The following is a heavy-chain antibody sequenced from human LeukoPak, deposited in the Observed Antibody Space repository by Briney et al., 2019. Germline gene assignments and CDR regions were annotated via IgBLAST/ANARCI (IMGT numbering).Heavy chain of an antibody. CDR1: GYTFTSYG. CDR3: ARGGGYYDSSGSFDY. J-gene: IGHJ4*02. CDR2: ISAYNGNT. Sequence: GASVKVSCKASGYTFTSYGISWERQAPGQGLEWMGWISAYNGNTNYAQKLQGRVTMATDTSTSTAYMELRSLRSDDTAVYYCARGGGYYDSSGSFDYWGQGTLVTVSS. D-gene: IGHD3-22*01. V-gene: IGHV1-18*01.